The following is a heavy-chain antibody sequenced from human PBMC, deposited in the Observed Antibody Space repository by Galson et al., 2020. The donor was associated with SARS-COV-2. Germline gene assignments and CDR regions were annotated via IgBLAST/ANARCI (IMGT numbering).Heavy chain of an antibody. CDR3: ARPPRRSGYLDAFDI. CDR1: GYTFTGYY. V-gene: IGHV1-2*02. D-gene: IGHD3-22*01. J-gene: IGHJ3*02. Sequence: ASVKVSCKASGYTFTGYYMHWVRQAPGQGLEWMGWINPNSGGTNYAQKFQGRVTMTRDTSISTAYMELSRLRSDDTAVYYCARPPRRSGYLDAFDIWGQGTMVTVSS. CDR2: INPNSGGT.